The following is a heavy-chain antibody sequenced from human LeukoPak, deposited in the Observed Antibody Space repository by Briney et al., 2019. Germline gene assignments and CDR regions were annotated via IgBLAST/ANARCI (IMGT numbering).Heavy chain of an antibody. V-gene: IGHV4-59*01. CDR3: ARWSSDWENNYFDP. Sequence: SETLSLTCTVSGGSINNYHWIWIRQPPGKGLEGIGYIYHSGSTKYNPCLKSRVTISVDTSKNQFSLRLSSVTAADTAVYYCARWSSDWENNYFDPWGQGILGTVSS. CDR1: GGSINNYH. D-gene: IGHD6-19*01. J-gene: IGHJ5*02. CDR2: IYHSGST.